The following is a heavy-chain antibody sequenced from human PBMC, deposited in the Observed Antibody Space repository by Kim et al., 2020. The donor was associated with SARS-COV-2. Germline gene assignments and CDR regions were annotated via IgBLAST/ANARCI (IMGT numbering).Heavy chain of an antibody. Sequence: SETLSLTCTVSGGSISSSAYYWGWIRQPPGQGLEWIGSMHYSGSPYYNPSLIYRGTTTVETTKKQFSLKLRSVTAADTAVYYCTNGREGNEGSFHYGLDVWGHGTTVTVSA. D-gene: IGHD1-1*01. J-gene: IGHJ6*01. CDR3: TNGREGNEGSFHYGLDV. CDR1: GGSISSSAYY. CDR2: MHYSGSP. V-gene: IGHV4-39*01.